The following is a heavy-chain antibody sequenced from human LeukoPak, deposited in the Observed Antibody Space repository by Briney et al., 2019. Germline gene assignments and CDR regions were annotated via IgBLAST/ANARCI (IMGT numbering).Heavy chain of an antibody. J-gene: IGHJ4*02. CDR1: GGTFSSYA. CDR2: IIPIFGTA. V-gene: IGHV1-69*13. D-gene: IGHD3-3*01. Sequence: SVKVSCKASGGTFSSYAISWVRQAPGQGLEWMGGIIPIFGTANYAQKFQGRVTITADESTSTAYMKLSSLRSEDTAVYYCARERTYYDFWSGYPNPTYYFDYWGQGTLVTVSS. CDR3: ARERTYYDFWSGYPNPTYYFDY.